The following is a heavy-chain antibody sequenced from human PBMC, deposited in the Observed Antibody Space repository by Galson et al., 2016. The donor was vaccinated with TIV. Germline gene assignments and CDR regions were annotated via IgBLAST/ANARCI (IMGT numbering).Heavy chain of an antibody. CDR1: SFSFNTYW. V-gene: IGHV3-7*01. CDR2: RTHGGSEK. J-gene: IGHJ5*02. D-gene: IGHD2-2*03. Sequence: SLRLSCAASSFSFNTYWMSWPRQAPGKWLEWVASRTHGGSEKAYVDSVKGTFNIPRANTQTYLYLQMDSLRAEDTAVYYCARMLLDFVGAPAVTPTGYFDPWGQGTLVTVSS. CDR3: ARMLLDFVGAPAVTPTGYFDP.